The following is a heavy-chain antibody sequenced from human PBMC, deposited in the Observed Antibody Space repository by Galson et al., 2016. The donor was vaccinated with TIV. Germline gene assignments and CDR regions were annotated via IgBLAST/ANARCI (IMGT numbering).Heavy chain of an antibody. CDR2: MSAYSGAS. V-gene: IGHV1-18*01. J-gene: IGHJ4*02. D-gene: IGHD6-6*01. CDR1: GYTFSNFA. CDR3: ARYSSTSSRRFDY. Sequence: SVKVSCKASGYTFSNFAITSVRQAPGQGLEWMGYMSAYSGASNYAQEFQGRVTITTDTSTSTAYMELRNLRFDDTAVYYCARYSSTSSRRFDYWGQGTLVTV.